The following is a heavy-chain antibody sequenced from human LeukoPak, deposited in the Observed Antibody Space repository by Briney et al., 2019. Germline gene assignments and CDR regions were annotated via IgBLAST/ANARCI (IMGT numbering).Heavy chain of an antibody. D-gene: IGHD6-13*01. CDR3: ARDRAGYFYAMDV. CDR2: INWKSNNI. CDR1: GFTFVEYS. Sequence: PGGSMTLSCPASGFTFVEYSMHWVRQVAGRVREWVAGINWKSNNIGYADSVKGRFTISRDNAKNSLYLQMNSLRTEDTALYYCARDRAGYFYAMDVWGQGTSVTVSS. J-gene: IGHJ6*02. V-gene: IGHV3-9*01.